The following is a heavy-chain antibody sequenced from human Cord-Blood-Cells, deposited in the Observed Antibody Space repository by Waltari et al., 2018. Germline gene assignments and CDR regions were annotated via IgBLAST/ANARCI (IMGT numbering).Heavy chain of an antibody. CDR2: IIPILGIA. D-gene: IGHD2-2*01. Sequence: QVQLVQSGAEVKKPGSSVKVSCKASGGTFSSYAISWVRQAPGQGLEWMGRIIPILGIANYAQKFQGRVTITADKSTSTAYMELSSLRSEDTAVYYCARDYCSSTSCYWYFDLWGRGTLVTVSS. CDR3: ARDYCSSTSCYWYFDL. V-gene: IGHV1-69*09. J-gene: IGHJ2*01. CDR1: GGTFSSYA.